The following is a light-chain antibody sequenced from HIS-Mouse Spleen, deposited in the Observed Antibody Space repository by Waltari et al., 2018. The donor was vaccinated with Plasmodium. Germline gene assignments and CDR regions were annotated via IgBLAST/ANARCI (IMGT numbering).Light chain of an antibody. J-gene: IGLJ1*01. Sequence: QSALTQPASVSGSPGQSITISCTGTSSDVGGSNYVSWYQQHPGKAPKLMIYEVSNRPSGVSNRFSCSKSGNTASLTISGLQAEDEADYYCSSYTSSSTLDVFGTGTKVTVL. CDR3: SSYTSSSTLDV. CDR2: EVS. V-gene: IGLV2-14*01. CDR1: SSDVGGSNY.